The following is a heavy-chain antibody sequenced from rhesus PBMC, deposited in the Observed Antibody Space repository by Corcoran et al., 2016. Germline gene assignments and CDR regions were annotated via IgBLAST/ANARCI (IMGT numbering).Heavy chain of an antibody. Sequence: QLQLQESGPGLVKPSETLSLTCAVSGGSISSNLWSWLRQPPGKGLEWLGSISGSDGSTDYNPSIKRRVTISTDTSKTQFSLKLNSVTAADTAVYYCSRGDTWTDFLYWGQGVLVTVSS. CDR1: GGSISSNL. J-gene: IGHJ4*01. CDR3: SRGDTWTDFLY. CDR2: ISGSDGST. V-gene: IGHV4-173*01. D-gene: IGHD1-38*01.